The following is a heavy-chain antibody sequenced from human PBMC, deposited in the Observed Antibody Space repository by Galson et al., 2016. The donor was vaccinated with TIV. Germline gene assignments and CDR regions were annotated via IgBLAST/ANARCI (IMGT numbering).Heavy chain of an antibody. D-gene: IGHD3/OR15-3a*01. Sequence: SVKVSCKASGYSFTDYYIHWVRQAPGLGFEWMGWVNPKSGDTNYAQKFQGRVAMTRDTSINTAYMELSRLRSDDTAVYYCARDGLDMTTAVALPDYWGQGTLVTFSS. CDR3: ARDGLDMTTAVALPDY. V-gene: IGHV1-2*02. CDR1: GYSFTDYY. J-gene: IGHJ4*02. CDR2: VNPKSGDT.